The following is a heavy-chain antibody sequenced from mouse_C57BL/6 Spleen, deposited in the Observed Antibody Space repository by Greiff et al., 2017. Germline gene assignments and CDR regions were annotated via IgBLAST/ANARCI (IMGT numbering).Heavy chain of an antibody. J-gene: IGHJ2*01. Sequence: VQLQQPGAELVKPGASVKLSCKASGYTFTSYWMHWVEQGPGRGLEWIGRIDPKSGGTKYNEKFKGKATLTVDKPSSTAYMQLSSLTSEDSAVYYCARGLYDGSHFDDWGQGTTLTVSS. CDR2: IDPKSGGT. V-gene: IGHV1-72*01. CDR3: ARGLYDGSHFDD. CDR1: GYTFTSYW. D-gene: IGHD2-3*01.